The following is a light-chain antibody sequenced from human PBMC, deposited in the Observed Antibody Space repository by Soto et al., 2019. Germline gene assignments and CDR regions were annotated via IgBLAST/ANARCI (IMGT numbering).Light chain of an antibody. CDR1: SSDVGAYDY. J-gene: IGLJ1*01. CDR2: EVS. Sequence: QYVLTQPASVSGSPGQSITISCTGTSSDVGAYDYVSWYQQHPDKAPKLMIYEVSNRPSGVSNRFSGSKSVNTATLTLSGLQADDEADYYCSSYTSSSTRVFATGTKVTVL. V-gene: IGLV2-14*03. CDR3: SSYTSSSTRV.